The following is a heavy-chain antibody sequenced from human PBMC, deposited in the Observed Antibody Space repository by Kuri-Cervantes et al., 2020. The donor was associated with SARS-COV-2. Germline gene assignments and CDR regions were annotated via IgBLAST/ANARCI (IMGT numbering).Heavy chain of an antibody. V-gene: IGHV3-23*01. D-gene: IGHD3-22*01. CDR2: ISGSAGNT. Sequence: GESLKISCAASGFTFGNFAMNWVRQAPGKGLEWVSAISGSAGNTYYEDSVKGRFTISRDNSKNMLYLQMNSLRADDTAVYYCAKRGYSDTSGYLGSCNSRGQGNRVTVSS. J-gene: IGHJ5*01. CDR1: GFTFGNFA. CDR3: AKRGYSDTSGYLGSCNS.